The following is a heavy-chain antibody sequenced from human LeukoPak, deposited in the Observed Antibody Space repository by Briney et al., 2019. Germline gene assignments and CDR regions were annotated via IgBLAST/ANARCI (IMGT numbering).Heavy chain of an antibody. CDR1: GGSISSGGYY. CDR3: ARRRGNTSGFQGYYFDY. Sequence: PSETLSLTCTVSGGSISSGGYYWSWIRQPPGKGLEWIGYIYYSGSTYYNPCLKSRLTISVDTSKNQFSLKLSSVTAADTAVYYCARRRGNTSGFQGYYFDYWGQGTLATVSS. D-gene: IGHD6-19*01. CDR2: IYYSGST. V-gene: IGHV4-31*03. J-gene: IGHJ4*02.